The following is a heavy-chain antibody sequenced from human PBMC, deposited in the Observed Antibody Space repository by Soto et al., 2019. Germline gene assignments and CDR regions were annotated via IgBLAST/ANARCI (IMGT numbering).Heavy chain of an antibody. D-gene: IGHD1-7*01. V-gene: IGHV1-69*12. J-gene: IGHJ6*02. CDR3: AGGLTGTTLGYGMDV. CDR1: GGTFSSYA. Sequence: QVQLVQSGAEVKKPGSSVKVSCKASGGTFSSYAISWVRQAPGQGLEWMGGFIPIFGTADYAQKFQGRVTITADESTSKAYMELSRLRSEDTAVYYCAGGLTGTTLGYGMDVWGQGTTVTVYS. CDR2: FIPIFGTA.